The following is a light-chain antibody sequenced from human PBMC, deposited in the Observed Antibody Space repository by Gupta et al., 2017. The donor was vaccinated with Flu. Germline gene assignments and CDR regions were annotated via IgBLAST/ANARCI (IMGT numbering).Light chain of an antibody. CDR1: SSNFGADYD. V-gene: IGLV1-40*01. Sequence: QSVLTQPPSVSGAPGQRVTISCTGSSSNFGADYDAHWYQQFPGTAPKVVIYGNTIRPSGVPDRFSGSKSGTSASLAIXGXQAEDEXDYYCQSYDISLSAWVFGGGTKLTVL. J-gene: IGLJ3*02. CDR2: GNT. CDR3: QSYDISLSAWV.